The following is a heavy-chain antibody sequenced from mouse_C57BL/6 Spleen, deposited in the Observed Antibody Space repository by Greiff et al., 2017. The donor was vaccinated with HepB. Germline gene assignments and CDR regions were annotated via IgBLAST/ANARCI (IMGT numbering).Heavy chain of an antibody. J-gene: IGHJ1*03. Sequence: QVQLQQSGPELVKPGASVKISCKASGYSFTSYYIHWVKQRPGQGLEWIGWIYPGSGNTKYNEKFKGKATLTADTSSSTAYMQLSSLTSEDSAVYYCAREGIYDGYYGYFDVWGTGTTVTVSS. CDR2: IYPGSGNT. CDR3: AREGIYDGYYGYFDV. CDR1: GYSFTSYY. D-gene: IGHD2-3*01. V-gene: IGHV1-66*01.